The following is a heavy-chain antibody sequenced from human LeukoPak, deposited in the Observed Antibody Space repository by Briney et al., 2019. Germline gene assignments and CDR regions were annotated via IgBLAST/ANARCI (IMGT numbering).Heavy chain of an antibody. Sequence: GSSVKVSCKASGGTFSSYATSWVRQAPGQGLEWMGGIIPIFGTANYAQKFQGRVTITADESTSTAYMELSSLRSEDTAVYYCARDLAYSSGVRAGWFDPWGQGTLVTVSS. CDR1: GGTFSSYA. CDR2: IIPIFGTA. V-gene: IGHV1-69*01. CDR3: ARDLAYSSGVRAGWFDP. J-gene: IGHJ5*02. D-gene: IGHD6-19*01.